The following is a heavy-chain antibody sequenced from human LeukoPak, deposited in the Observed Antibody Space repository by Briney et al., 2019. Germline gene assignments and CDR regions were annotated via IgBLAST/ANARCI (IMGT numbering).Heavy chain of an antibody. J-gene: IGHJ4*02. CDR2: FYYNGNT. CDR1: GDSISIRDYE. D-gene: IGHD6-13*01. Sequence: AETLSLTCTVSGDSISIRDYEWRVCRQPPAKMLECIGSFYYNGNTYLNPYLKSQVTISVDTSNNQFSLKLRCVTAADTAVYYCARSEQPTYFDYWGQGTLVTVSS. V-gene: IGHV4-39*01. CDR3: ARSEQPTYFDY.